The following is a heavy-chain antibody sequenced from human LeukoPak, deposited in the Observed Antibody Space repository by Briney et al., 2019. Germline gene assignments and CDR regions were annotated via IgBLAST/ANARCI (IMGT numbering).Heavy chain of an antibody. CDR2: IIPIFGTA. CDR1: GGTFSSYA. D-gene: IGHD2-15*01. V-gene: IGHV1-69*13. J-gene: IGHJ4*02. Sequence: ASVKVSCKASGGTFSSYAISWVRQAPGQGLEWMGGIIPIFGTANYAQKFQGRVTITADESTSTAYMELSSLRSEDTAVYYCAREVSGRDRIDYWGQGTLVTVSS. CDR3: AREVSGRDRIDY.